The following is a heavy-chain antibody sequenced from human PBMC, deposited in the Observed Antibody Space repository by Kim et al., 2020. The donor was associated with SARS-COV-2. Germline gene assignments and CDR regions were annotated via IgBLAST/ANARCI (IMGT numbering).Heavy chain of an antibody. CDR2: IWYDGSNK. CDR3: ARDYDILTGTRDYFDY. CDR1: GFTFSSYG. J-gene: IGHJ4*02. Sequence: GGSLRLSCAASGFTFSSYGMHWVRQAPGKGLEWVAVIWYDGSNKYYADSVKGRFTISRDNSKNTLYLQMNSLRAEDTAVYYCARDYDILTGTRDYFDYWGQGTLAT. D-gene: IGHD3-9*01. V-gene: IGHV3-33*01.